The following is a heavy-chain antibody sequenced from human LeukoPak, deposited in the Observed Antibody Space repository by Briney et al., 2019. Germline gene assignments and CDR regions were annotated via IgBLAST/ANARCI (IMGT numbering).Heavy chain of an antibody. D-gene: IGHD6-19*01. V-gene: IGHV3-7*01. J-gene: IGHJ6*03. CDR1: GFTFSSYW. CDR3: AREPMGTYSSGWLYYYYYMDV. Sequence: PGGSLRLSCAASGFTFSSYWMSWVRQAPGKGLEWVANIKQDGSEKYYVDSVKGRFTISRDNAKNSLYLQMNSLRAEDTAVYYCAREPMGTYSSGWLYYYYYMDVWGKGTTDTISS. CDR2: IKQDGSEK.